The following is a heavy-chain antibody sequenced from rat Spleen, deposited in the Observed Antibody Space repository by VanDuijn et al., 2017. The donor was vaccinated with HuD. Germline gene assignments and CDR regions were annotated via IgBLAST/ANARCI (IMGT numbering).Heavy chain of an antibody. D-gene: IGHD1-1*01. CDR1: GFTFSDYY. CDR2: ISYEGSST. V-gene: IGHV5-22*01. Sequence: EVQLVESGGGLVQPGRSMKLSCAASGFTFSDYYMAWVRQAPKKGLEWVASISYEGSSTYYGDSVKGRFTISRDNAKSTLYLQMNSLRSEDTATYYCARQPTAPDAWGQGASVTVSS. CDR3: ARQPTAPDA. J-gene: IGHJ4*01.